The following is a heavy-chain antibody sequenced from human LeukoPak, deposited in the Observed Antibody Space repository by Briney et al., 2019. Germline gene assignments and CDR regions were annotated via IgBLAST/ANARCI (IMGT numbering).Heavy chain of an antibody. D-gene: IGHD3-22*01. CDR1: GGSISSGGYS. V-gene: IGHV4-30-2*01. J-gene: IGHJ1*01. Sequence: PSETLSLTCAVSGGSISSGGYSWSWIRQPPGKGLEWIGYIYHSGSTYYNPSLKSRVTISVDRSKNQFSLKLSSVTAADTAVYYCARGWEDYYDSSGPEYFQHWGQGTLVTVSS. CDR3: ARGWEDYYDSSGPEYFQH. CDR2: IYHSGST.